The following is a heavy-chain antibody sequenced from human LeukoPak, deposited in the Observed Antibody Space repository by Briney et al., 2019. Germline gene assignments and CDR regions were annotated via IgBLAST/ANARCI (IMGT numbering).Heavy chain of an antibody. CDR1: GFTFSSYG. CDR3: AKRSGGYYSIDY. D-gene: IGHD1-26*01. J-gene: IGHJ4*02. Sequence: PGGSLRLSCAASGFTFSSYGMNWVRQAPGKGLEWVAFIRYNGSNKYYADSVKGRFTISRDNSKNTLYLQMNSLRAEDTAVYYCAKRSGGYYSIDYWGQGTLVTVSS. V-gene: IGHV3-30*02. CDR2: IRYNGSNK.